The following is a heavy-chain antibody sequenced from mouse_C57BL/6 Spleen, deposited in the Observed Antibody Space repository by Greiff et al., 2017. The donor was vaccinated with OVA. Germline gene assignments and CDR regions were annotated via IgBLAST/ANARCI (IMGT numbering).Heavy chain of an antibody. J-gene: IGHJ2*01. CDR2: ISDGGSYT. D-gene: IGHD4-1*01. V-gene: IGHV5-4*03. CDR3: ARNWEGHYFDY. CDR1: GFTFSSYA. Sequence: EVMLVESGGGLVKPGGSLKLSCAASGFTFSSYAMSWVRQTPEKRLEWVATISDGGSYTYYPDNVKGRFTISRDNAKNNLYLQMSHLKSEDTAMYYCARNWEGHYFDYWGQGTTLTVSA.